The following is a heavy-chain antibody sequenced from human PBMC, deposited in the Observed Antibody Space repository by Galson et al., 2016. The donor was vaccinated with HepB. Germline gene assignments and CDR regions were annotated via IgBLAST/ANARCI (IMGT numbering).Heavy chain of an antibody. CDR3: AGVPSGKRLDY. D-gene: IGHD4-23*01. J-gene: IGHJ4*02. Sequence: SLRLCCAASGFTFTTYSRDWVRQAPGKGLEWISYISTSSSTIYYADSVKGRFTISRDNSRNTLYLQMNSLRADDTAVYYCAGVPSGKRLDYWGQGTLVTVSS. V-gene: IGHV3-48*01. CDR2: ISTSSSTI. CDR1: GFTFTTYS.